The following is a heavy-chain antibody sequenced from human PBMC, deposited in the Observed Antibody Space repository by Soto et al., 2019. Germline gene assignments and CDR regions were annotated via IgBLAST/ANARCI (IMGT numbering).Heavy chain of an antibody. CDR1: GGSISSYY. V-gene: IGHV4-59*01. CDR2: IYYSGST. Sequence: PSETLSLTCTVSGGSISSYYWSWIRQPPGKGLEWIGYIYYSGSTNYNPSLKSRVTISVDTSKNQFSLKLSSVTAADTAVYYCARGGRRYDFWSGSYYYYGMDVWGQGTTVTVSS. D-gene: IGHD3-3*01. J-gene: IGHJ6*02. CDR3: ARGGRRYDFWSGSYYYYGMDV.